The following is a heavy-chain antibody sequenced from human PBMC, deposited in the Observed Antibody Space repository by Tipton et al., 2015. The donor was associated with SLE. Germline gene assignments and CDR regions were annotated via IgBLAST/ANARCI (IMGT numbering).Heavy chain of an antibody. CDR2: ISHAGGT. J-gene: IGHJ4*02. Sequence: TLSLTCAVYGASFSGHYWSWIRQPPGKGLEWIGEISHAGGTYYNPSLNSRVTISADTSKNQFSLKVTSVTAADTAVYYCAREYSGYDYRTFDHWGQGTLVTVSS. D-gene: IGHD5-12*01. V-gene: IGHV4-34*01. CDR1: GASFSGHY. CDR3: AREYSGYDYRTFDH.